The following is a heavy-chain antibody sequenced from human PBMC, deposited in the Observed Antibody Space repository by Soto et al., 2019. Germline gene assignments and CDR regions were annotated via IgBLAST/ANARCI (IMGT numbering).Heavy chain of an antibody. Sequence: WGSLRLSCSASGFTFSSYAMSWCRQAPGKGLEWVSAISGSGGSTYYADSVKGRYTISRDNSRNTLFLEIHRLTTDDTAKFYCARAPTSRFDYWGQGTLVTVSS. J-gene: IGHJ4*02. CDR3: ARAPTSRFDY. CDR2: ISGSGGST. V-gene: IGHV3-23*01. CDR1: GFTFSSYA.